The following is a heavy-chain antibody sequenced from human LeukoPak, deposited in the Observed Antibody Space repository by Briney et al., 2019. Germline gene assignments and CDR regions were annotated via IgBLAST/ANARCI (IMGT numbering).Heavy chain of an antibody. CDR3: AKGGGSYFDDAFDI. CDR1: GFTFSNAW. D-gene: IGHD1-26*01. J-gene: IGHJ3*02. CDR2: ISGSGGST. V-gene: IGHV3-23*01. Sequence: PGGSLRLSCAASGFTFSNAWMSWVRQAPGKGLEWVSAISGSGGSTYYADSVKGRFTISRDNSKNTLYLQMNSLRAEDTAVYYCAKGGGSYFDDAFDIWGQGTMVTVSS.